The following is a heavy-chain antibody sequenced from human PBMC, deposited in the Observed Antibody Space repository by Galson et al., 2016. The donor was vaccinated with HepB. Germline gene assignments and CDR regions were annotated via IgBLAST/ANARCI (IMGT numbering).Heavy chain of an antibody. V-gene: IGHV3-11*06. Sequence: SLRLSCAASGFTFSDYYMSWIRQAPGEGLEWVSYISVSGTYTNYADSVKGRFTISRDNSQNTLFLQMNSLRAEDTAVYYCARDSGELVFDYWGLGTLVAVSS. J-gene: IGHJ4*02. D-gene: IGHD3-9*01. CDR3: ARDSGELVFDY. CDR1: GFTFSDYY. CDR2: ISVSGTYT.